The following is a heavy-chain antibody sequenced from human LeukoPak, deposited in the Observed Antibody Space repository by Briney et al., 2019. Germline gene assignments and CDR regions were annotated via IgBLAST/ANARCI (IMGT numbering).Heavy chain of an antibody. D-gene: IGHD2-2*01. V-gene: IGHV3-7*05. CDR3: ARVPYCSSTSCYAIFDY. CDR2: IKQDGSEK. CDR1: GFTFSSYW. J-gene: IGHJ4*02. Sequence: GGSLRLSCAASGFTFSSYWMSWVRQAPGKGLEWVANIKQDGSEKYYVDSVKGRLTISRANAKNSLYLQMNSLRAEDTAVYYCARVPYCSSTSCYAIFDYWGQGTLVSVSS.